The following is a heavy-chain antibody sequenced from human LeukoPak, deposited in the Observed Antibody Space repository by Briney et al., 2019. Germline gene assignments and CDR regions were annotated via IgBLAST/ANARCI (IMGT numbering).Heavy chain of an antibody. J-gene: IGHJ4*02. V-gene: IGHV3-21*04. CDR2: ISSSSSYI. Sequence: GGSLRLSCAASGFTFSSYSMNWVRQAPGKGLEWVSSISSSSSYIYYADSVKGRFTISRDNAKNSLYLQMNSLRAEDTALYYCAKGYSNYLGVVDYWGQGTLVTVSS. CDR1: GFTFSSYS. D-gene: IGHD4-11*01. CDR3: AKGYSNYLGVVDY.